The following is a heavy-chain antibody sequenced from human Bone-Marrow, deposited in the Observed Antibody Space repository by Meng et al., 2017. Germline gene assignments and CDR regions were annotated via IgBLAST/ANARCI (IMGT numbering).Heavy chain of an antibody. V-gene: IGHV4-34*01. Sequence: QLGVVPFKPSEPSSPTWACYGGSFVGSSWSWIRQPPGKGLEWIGEINHSGSNNYTPSLKSRVTISVDTSKNQFSLKLSSVTAADTAVYYCARGRVTTVTTPNWYFDLWGRGTLVTVSS. CDR3: ARGRVTTVTTPNWYFDL. CDR1: GGSFVGSS. J-gene: IGHJ2*01. D-gene: IGHD4-17*01. CDR2: INHSGSN.